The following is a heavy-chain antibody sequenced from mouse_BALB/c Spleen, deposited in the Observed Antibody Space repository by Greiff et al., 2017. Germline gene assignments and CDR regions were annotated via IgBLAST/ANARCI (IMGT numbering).Heavy chain of an antibody. CDR1: GFTFSSYG. CDR3: ARGGDYDRSPYWYFDV. Sequence: EVKLEESGGDLVKPGGSLKLSCAASGFTFSSYGMSWVRQTPDKRLEWVATISSGGSYTYYPDSVKGRFTISRDNAKNTLYLQMSSLKSEDTAMYYCARGGDYDRSPYWYFDVWGAGTTVTVSS. CDR2: ISSGGSYT. D-gene: IGHD2-4*01. J-gene: IGHJ1*01. V-gene: IGHV5-6*02.